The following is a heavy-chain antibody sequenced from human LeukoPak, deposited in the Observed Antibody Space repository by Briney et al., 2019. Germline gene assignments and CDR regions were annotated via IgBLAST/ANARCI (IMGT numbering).Heavy chain of an antibody. V-gene: IGHV3-30*18. D-gene: IGHD6-13*01. Sequence: PGRSLRLSCAASGFTFSSYGMHWVRQAPGKGLEWVAVISYDGSNKYYADSVKGRFTISRDNSKNTLYLQMNSLRAEDTAVYYCAKPLGAAAGIFDYWGQGTLVTVSS. CDR2: ISYDGSNK. CDR3: AKPLGAAAGIFDY. CDR1: GFTFSSYG. J-gene: IGHJ4*02.